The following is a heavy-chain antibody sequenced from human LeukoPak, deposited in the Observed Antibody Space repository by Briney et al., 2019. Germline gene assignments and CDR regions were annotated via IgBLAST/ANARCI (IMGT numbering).Heavy chain of an antibody. CDR3: ASSSGWYYFDY. V-gene: IGHV4-59*01. CDR1: GGSISSYY. Sequence: PSETLSLTCTVSGGSISSYYWSWIRQPPGKGLEWIGYIYYSGSTNYNPSLKSRVTISVDTSKNQFSLKLSSVTAADTAMYYCASSSGWYYFDYWGQGTLVTVSS. J-gene: IGHJ4*02. CDR2: IYYSGST. D-gene: IGHD6-19*01.